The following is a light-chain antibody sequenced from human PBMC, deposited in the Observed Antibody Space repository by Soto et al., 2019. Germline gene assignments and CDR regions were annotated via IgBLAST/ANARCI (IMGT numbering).Light chain of an antibody. CDR3: QQYDNWPIT. J-gene: IGKJ5*01. Sequence: VWTESRVTLSLSRGERATLSCRASERIYSAYLGWYQQKPGQAPRLFIYGASTRATAIPPRFSGSGSGTEFTLTISSLQSEDFAVYYCQQYDNWPITFGQGTRLE. CDR2: GAS. CDR1: ERIYSAY. V-gene: IGKV3-15*01.